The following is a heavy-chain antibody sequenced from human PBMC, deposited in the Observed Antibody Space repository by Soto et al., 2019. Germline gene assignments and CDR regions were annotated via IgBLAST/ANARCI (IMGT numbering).Heavy chain of an antibody. V-gene: IGHV4-31*03. Sequence: QVQLQESGPGLVKPSQTLSLTCTVSGGSISSGGYYWSWIRQHPGKGLEWIGYIYYSGSTYYNPSLKSRVTISVDTSKNQFSLKLSSVTAADTAVYYCAREKNPTMIVAYGMDVWGQGTTVTVSS. CDR3: AREKNPTMIVAYGMDV. CDR2: IYYSGST. CDR1: GGSISSGGYY. D-gene: IGHD3-22*01. J-gene: IGHJ6*02.